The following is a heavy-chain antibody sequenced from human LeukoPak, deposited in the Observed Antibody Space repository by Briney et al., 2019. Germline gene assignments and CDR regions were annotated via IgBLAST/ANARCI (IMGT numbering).Heavy chain of an antibody. CDR2: ISYDGSNK. CDR1: GFTFSSYG. Sequence: GRSLRLSCAASGFTFSSYGMHWVRQAPGKGLEWVAVISYDGSNKYYADSVKGRFTISRDNPKNTLYLQMNSLRAEDTAVYYCAKVALVDTAIGPPVPYFDYWGQGTLVTVSS. V-gene: IGHV3-30*18. J-gene: IGHJ4*02. CDR3: AKVALVDTAIGPPVPYFDY. D-gene: IGHD5-18*01.